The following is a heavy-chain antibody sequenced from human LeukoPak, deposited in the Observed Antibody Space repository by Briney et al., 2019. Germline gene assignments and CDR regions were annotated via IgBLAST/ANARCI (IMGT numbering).Heavy chain of an antibody. CDR2: SSSRSSTI. CDR3: ARVWDYDILTGRHYYYYGMDV. J-gene: IGHJ6*02. V-gene: IGHV3-48*02. CDR1: GFTFSSYG. D-gene: IGHD3-9*01. Sequence: GGSLRLSCAASGFTFSSYGMHWVRQAPGKGLEWVSYSSSRSSTIYYADSVKGRFTISRDNAKNSLYLQMNSLRDEDTAVYYCARVWDYDILTGRHYYYYGMDVWGQGTTVTVSS.